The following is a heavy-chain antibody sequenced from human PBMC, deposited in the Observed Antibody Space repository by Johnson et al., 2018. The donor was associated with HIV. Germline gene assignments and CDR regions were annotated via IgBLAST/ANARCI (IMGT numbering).Heavy chain of an antibody. D-gene: IGHD4-23*01. CDR1: GFAFSTYG. J-gene: IGHJ3*02. CDR3: AKEAYGGNSPHAFDI. CDR2: ISGSGGST. V-gene: IGHV3-23*04. Sequence: VQLVESGGGVVQPGGSLSLSCAASGFAFSTYGMHWVRQPPGKGLEWVSAISGSGGSTYYADSVKGRFTISRDNSKNTLYLQMNSLRAEDTAVYYCAKEAYGGNSPHAFDIWGQGTMVTVSS.